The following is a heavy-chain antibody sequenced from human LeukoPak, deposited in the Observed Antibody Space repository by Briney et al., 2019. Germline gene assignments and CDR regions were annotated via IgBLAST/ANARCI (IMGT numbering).Heavy chain of an antibody. CDR1: GFTFSSYS. Sequence: SGGSLRLSYAASGFTFSSYSMNWVRQAPGKGLEWVSSISSSSSYIYYADSVKGRFTISRDNAKNSLYLQMNSLRAEDMAVYYCARSVPGIRTFDYWGQGTLVTASS. D-gene: IGHD6-19*01. V-gene: IGHV3-21*04. J-gene: IGHJ4*02. CDR2: ISSSSSYI. CDR3: ARSVPGIRTFDY.